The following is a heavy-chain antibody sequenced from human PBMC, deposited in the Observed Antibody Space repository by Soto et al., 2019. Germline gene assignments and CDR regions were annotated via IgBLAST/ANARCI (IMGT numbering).Heavy chain of an antibody. J-gene: IGHJ4*02. V-gene: IGHV3-23*01. CDR3: AKSPLGYCSGGSCYPPHYFDY. CDR1: EFTFSNYA. D-gene: IGHD2-15*01. Sequence: GGSPRLSCAAPEFTFSNYAMSWVRQAPGKGLEWVSGVGGSGDSTYYADSVKGRFTISRDNSKDTLYLQMNSLRAEDTAVYYCAKSPLGYCSGGSCYPPHYFDYWGQGTLVTVSS. CDR2: VGGSGDST.